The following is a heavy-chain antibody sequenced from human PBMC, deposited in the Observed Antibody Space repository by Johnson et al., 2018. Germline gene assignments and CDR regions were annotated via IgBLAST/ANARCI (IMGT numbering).Heavy chain of an antibody. CDR3: ARAQPNYYDSSGYSYYYYYMDV. CDR1: GFTFSSYW. CDR2: INSDGSGT. Sequence: VQLQESGGGLVQPGGSLRLSCAASGFTFSSYWMHWVRQAPGKGLVWVSRINSDGSGTSYADSGKGRFTSSRDNAKNTLYLQMNSLRAEDTAVYYCARAQPNYYDSSGYSYYYYYMDVWGKGTTVTVSS. V-gene: IGHV3-74*01. J-gene: IGHJ6*03. D-gene: IGHD3-22*01.